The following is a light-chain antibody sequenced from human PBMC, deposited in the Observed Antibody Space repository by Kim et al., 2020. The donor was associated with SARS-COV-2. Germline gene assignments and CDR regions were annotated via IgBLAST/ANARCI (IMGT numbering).Light chain of an antibody. CDR3: MQDLHTPFT. V-gene: IGKV2-28*01. CDR1: QSLLHSNGYNY. Sequence: DIVMTQSPLSLPVTPGEPASISCRSSQSLLHSNGYNYLDWYLQKPGQSPQLLIYLGSNRASGVPDRFSGSGSGTDFTLKIRAVEAVDVWVYFCMQDLHTPFTFFARTTVDIK. CDR2: LGS. J-gene: IGKJ3*01.